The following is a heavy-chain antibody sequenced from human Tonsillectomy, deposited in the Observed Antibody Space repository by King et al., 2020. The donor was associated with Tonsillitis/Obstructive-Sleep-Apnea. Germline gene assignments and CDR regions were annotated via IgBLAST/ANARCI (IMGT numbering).Heavy chain of an antibody. D-gene: IGHD2-15*01. CDR2: INHSGST. CDR1: GGSFSNYY. V-gene: IGHV4-34*01. J-gene: IGHJ6*02. Sequence: VQLQQWGAGLLKPSETLSLTCAVYGGSFSNYYWSWIRQPPGKGLEWIGEINHSGSTNYNPSLKSRVTISVDTSKNQFSLKLSSVTAADTAVYYCARDSRAATPTSVGMDVWGQGTTVTVSS. CDR3: ARDSRAATPTSVGMDV.